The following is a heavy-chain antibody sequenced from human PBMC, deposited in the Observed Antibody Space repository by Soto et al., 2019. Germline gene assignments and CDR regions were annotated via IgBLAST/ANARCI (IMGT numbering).Heavy chain of an antibody. CDR1: GYTFTSYA. CDR3: AGGYRGGTSCLEFPQPNGMDV. V-gene: IGHV1-3*01. J-gene: IGHJ6*01. Sequence: ASVKVSCKASGYTFTSYAMHWVRQAPGQRLEWMGWINAGNGNTKYSQKFQGRVTITRDTSANTAYMELSSLRSEDTAVYYCAGGYRGGTSCLEFPQPNGMDVWGPGTTVTVSS. CDR2: INAGNGNT. D-gene: IGHD2-15*01.